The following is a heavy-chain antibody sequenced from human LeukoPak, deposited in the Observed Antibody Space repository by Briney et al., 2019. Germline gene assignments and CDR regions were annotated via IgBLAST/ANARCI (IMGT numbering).Heavy chain of an antibody. V-gene: IGHV3-66*01. J-gene: IGHJ6*03. CDR3: ATGYSSSWYLTYYYYYMDV. D-gene: IGHD6-13*01. CDR2: LYSGGST. CDR1: GFTVNSDY. Sequence: HSGGSPRLSCAASGFTVNSDYMSWVRQAPGKGLEWVSVLYSGGSTYYADSVKGRFTISRDNSKNTLYLQMNSLRAEDTAVYYCATGYSSSWYLTYYYYYMDVWGKGTTVTISS.